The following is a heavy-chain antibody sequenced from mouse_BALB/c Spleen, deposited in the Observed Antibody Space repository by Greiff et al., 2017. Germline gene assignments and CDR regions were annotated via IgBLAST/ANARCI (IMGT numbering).Heavy chain of an antibody. Sequence: DVKLVESGGGLVQPGGSRKLSCAASGFTFSSFGMHWVRQAPEKGLEWVAYLSSGSSTIYYADTVKGRFTISRDNPKNTLFLQMTSLRSEDTAMYYCARDGNSYAMDYWGQGTSVTVSS. D-gene: IGHD2-1*01. CDR1: GFTFSSFG. V-gene: IGHV5-17*02. CDR2: LSSGSSTI. CDR3: ARDGNSYAMDY. J-gene: IGHJ4*01.